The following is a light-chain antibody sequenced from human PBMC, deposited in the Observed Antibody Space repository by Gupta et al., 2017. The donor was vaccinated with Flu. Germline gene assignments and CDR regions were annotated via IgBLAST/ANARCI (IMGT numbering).Light chain of an antibody. CDR2: LNSDGSH. CDR1: SGHSSYA. J-gene: IGLJ3*02. Sequence: QLVLTQSPSASASLGASVKLTCPLSSGHSSYAIAWHQQQPEKGPRYLMKLNSDGSHSKGDGIPDRFSGSSSGAERDLTISSLQAEDEDDYYCQTGGTGIQVFGGGTKLTVL. CDR3: QTGGTGIQV. V-gene: IGLV4-69*01.